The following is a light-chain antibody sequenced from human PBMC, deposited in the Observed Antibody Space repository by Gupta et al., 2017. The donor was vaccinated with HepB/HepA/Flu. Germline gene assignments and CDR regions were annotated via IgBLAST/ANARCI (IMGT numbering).Light chain of an antibody. J-gene: IGKJ4*01. Sequence: DIVMAQSPDSLAVSLGERATINCKSSQSVLYSSNNKNYLAWYQQKPGQPPKLLIYWASSRQSAVPDRLSGNGSGTEFTLTIISLQAEDVAIYYCHQESSTPLTFGAGTKVEIK. CDR1: QSVLYSSNNKNY. V-gene: IGKV4-1*01. CDR2: WAS. CDR3: HQESSTPLT.